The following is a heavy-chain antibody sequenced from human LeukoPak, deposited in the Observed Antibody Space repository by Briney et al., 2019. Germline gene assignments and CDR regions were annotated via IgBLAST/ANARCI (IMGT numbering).Heavy chain of an antibody. CDR1: GYTFTGYY. D-gene: IGHD6-6*01. Sequence: ASVKVSCKASGYTFTGYYMHWVRQAPGQGLEWMGWINPNSGGTNYAQKFQGRVTMTRNASISTAYMGLSSLRSEDTAVYYCARGTSGKSSIAAPYYYYYMDVWGKGTTVTVSS. CDR3: ARGTSGKSSIAAPYYYYYMDV. V-gene: IGHV1-2*02. J-gene: IGHJ6*03. CDR2: INPNSGGT.